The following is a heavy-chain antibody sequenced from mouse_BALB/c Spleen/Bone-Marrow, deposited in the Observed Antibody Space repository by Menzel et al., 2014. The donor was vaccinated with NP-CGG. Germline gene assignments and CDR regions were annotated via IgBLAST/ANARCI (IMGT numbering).Heavy chain of an antibody. J-gene: IGHJ2*01. CDR3: ARSQAYYGNYFDY. Sequence: EVKVVDSGGGLVQPGGSLKLSCAASGFTFSSYGMSWVRQTPDKRLELVATINSNGGSTYYPDSVKGRFTISRDNAKNTLYLQMSSLKSEDTAMYYCARSQAYYGNYFDYWGQGTTLTVSS. V-gene: IGHV5-6-3*01. D-gene: IGHD2-10*01. CDR2: INSNGGST. CDR1: GFTFSSYG.